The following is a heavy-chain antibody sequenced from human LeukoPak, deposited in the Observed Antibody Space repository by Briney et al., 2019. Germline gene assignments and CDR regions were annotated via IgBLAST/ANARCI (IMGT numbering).Heavy chain of an antibody. D-gene: IGHD5-24*01. CDR3: ARGARAGYNLEPFDY. CDR1: GVSMSSYD. Sequence: SETLSLTCTVSGVSMSSYDWSWIRQPPGKGLEWIGYIYYSGSTKYNPSLKSRVTISVETSKNQFSLKLSSVTAADTAVYYCARGARAGYNLEPFDYWGQGTLVTVSS. J-gene: IGHJ4*02. V-gene: IGHV4-59*08. CDR2: IYYSGST.